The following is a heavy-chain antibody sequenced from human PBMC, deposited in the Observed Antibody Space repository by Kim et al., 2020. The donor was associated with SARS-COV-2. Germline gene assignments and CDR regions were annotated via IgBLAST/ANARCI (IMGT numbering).Heavy chain of an antibody. D-gene: IGHD6-13*01. CDR1: GFTFSDHY. V-gene: IGHV3-11*05. J-gene: IGHJ6*02. CDR3: ARDRGSSWNDYGMDV. CDR2: ISGTSSFT. Sequence: GGSLRLSCAASGFTFSDHYMSWIRQAPGKGLEWISYISGTSSFTNYGDSVKGRFTISRDNAKNSPYLQMNSLGADDTAVYFCARDRGSSWNDYGMDVWG.